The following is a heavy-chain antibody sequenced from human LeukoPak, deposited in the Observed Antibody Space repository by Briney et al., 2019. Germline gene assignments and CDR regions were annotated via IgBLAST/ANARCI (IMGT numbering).Heavy chain of an antibody. V-gene: IGHV3-48*03. Sequence: PGGSLRHSCAASGFTFSSYEMNWVRQAPGKGLEWVSYISSSGSTIYYADSVKGRFTISRDNAKNSLYLQMNSLRAEDTAVYYCARTKYDYWFDPWGQGTLVTVSS. CDR1: GFTFSSYE. CDR2: ISSSGSTI. D-gene: IGHD3-16*01. CDR3: ARTKYDYWFDP. J-gene: IGHJ5*02.